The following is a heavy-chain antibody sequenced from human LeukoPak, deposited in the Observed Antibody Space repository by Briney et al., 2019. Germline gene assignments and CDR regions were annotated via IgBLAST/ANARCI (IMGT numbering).Heavy chain of an antibody. D-gene: IGHD6-13*01. CDR1: GFTFSGYW. CDR2: IKQDGSEK. V-gene: IGHV3-7*04. J-gene: IGHJ3*02. CDR3: ARDWQWQQLDGDAFDI. Sequence: GGCLRLSCAASGFTFSGYWMSWGRQAPGKGLEWVANIKQDGSEKYYVDSVKGRFTISRDNAKNSLFLQMNSLRAEDTAVYYCARDWQWQQLDGDAFDIWGQGTMVTVSS.